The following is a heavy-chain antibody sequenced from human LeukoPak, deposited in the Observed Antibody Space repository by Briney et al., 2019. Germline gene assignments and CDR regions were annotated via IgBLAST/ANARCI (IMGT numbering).Heavy chain of an antibody. CDR1: GYTFTSYY. D-gene: IGHD2-2*01. CDR3: ARDGEYCSSTSCLYYFDY. J-gene: IGHJ4*02. CDR2: INPRGGST. V-gene: IGHV1-46*01. Sequence: ASVKVSCKASGYTFTSYYMHWVRQAPGLGLEWMGIINPRGGSTSYAQKFQGRVTMTRDMSTSTVYMELSSLRSEDTAVYYCARDGEYCSSTSCLYYFDYWGQGTLVTVSS.